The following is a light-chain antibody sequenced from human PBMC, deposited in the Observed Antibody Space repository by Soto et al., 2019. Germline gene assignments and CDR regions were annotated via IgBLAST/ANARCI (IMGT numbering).Light chain of an antibody. J-gene: IGKJ1*01. V-gene: IGKV3-20*01. CDR3: QQYGSSPWT. CDR2: GAS. Sequence: EIVLTQSPATLSLSPGERATLSCRASQSVSSSYLAWYQQKPGQAPRLLTYGASSRATGIPDRFSGSGSGTDFTLTISRLEPEDFAVYYCQQYGSSPWTFGQGTKVDIK. CDR1: QSVSSSY.